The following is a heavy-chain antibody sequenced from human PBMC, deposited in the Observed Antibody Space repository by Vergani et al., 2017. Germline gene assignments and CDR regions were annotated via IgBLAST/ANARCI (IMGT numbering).Heavy chain of an antibody. V-gene: IGHV3-66*02. CDR2: IYSGGST. D-gene: IGHD3-22*01. CDR1: GFTVSSTY. CDR3: ARGLYDSPTGDAFDI. J-gene: IGHJ3*02. Sequence: EVRLVESGGGLVQPGGSLRLSCSASGFTVSSTYMTWVRQAPGEGLEWVSLIYSGGSTYDIDSVKGRFTTSRDNSKNTLYLQMNSLRVEDTAVYYCARGLYDSPTGDAFDIWGQGTTVTVSS.